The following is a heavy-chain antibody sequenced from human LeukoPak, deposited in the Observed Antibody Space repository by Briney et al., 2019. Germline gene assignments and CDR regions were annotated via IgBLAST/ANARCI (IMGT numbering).Heavy chain of an antibody. J-gene: IGHJ4*02. V-gene: IGHV6-1*01. CDR1: GDSVSSNSAA. D-gene: IGHD5-12*01. CDR3: ARNPGGYSGFMNPDTELIYYFDY. CDR2: TYYRSKWYN. Sequence: SQTLSLTCAISGDSVSSNSAAWNWIRQSPSRGLEWLGRTYYRSKWYNDYAVSVKSRITINPDTSKIQFSLQLNSVTPEDTAVYYCARNPGGYSGFMNPDTELIYYFDYWGQGTLVTVSS.